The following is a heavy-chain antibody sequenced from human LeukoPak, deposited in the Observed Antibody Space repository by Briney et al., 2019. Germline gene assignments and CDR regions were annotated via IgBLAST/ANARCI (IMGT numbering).Heavy chain of an antibody. CDR1: GFNFNNYD. CDR3: AREAPICTNADCRTGFDY. D-gene: IGHD2-8*01. Sequence: HPGGSLTLSCVASGFNFNNYDLHWVRQAPGKGLEWVAFIKFHGHETFYADSVGGRLTFSRDNSRNTSYLQMNSLRSEDTAVYYCAREAPICTNADCRTGFDYWGQGTLVAVSS. J-gene: IGHJ4*02. CDR2: IKFHGHET. V-gene: IGHV3-30*02.